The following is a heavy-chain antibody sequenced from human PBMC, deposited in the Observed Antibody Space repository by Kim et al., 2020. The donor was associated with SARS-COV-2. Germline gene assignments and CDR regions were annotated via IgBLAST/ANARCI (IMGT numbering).Heavy chain of an antibody. Sequence: SETLSLTCTVSGGSISSSSYYWGWIRQPPGKGLEWIGSIYYSGSTYYNPSLKSRVTISVDTSKNQFSLKLSSVTAADTAVYYCARVGYYYDSSGYYLFYFYYWGQGTLVTVSS. V-gene: IGHV4-39*07. CDR2: IYYSGST. D-gene: IGHD3-22*01. CDR3: ARVGYYYDSSGYYLFYFYY. CDR1: GGSISSSSYY. J-gene: IGHJ4*02.